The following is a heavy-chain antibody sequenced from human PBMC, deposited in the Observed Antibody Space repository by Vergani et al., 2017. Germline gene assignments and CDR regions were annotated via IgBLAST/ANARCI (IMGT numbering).Heavy chain of an antibody. Sequence: QLQLQESGPGLVKPSETLSLTCTVSGGSISSSSYYWGWIRQPPGKGLEWIGSIYYSGSTYYNPSLKSRVTISVGTSKNQFSLKLSSVTAADTAVYYCAREGVRDGYNYYYYYYGMDVWGQGTTVTVSS. D-gene: IGHD5-24*01. V-gene: IGHV4-39*07. CDR1: GGSISSSSYY. CDR2: IYYSGST. J-gene: IGHJ6*02. CDR3: AREGVRDGYNYYYYYYGMDV.